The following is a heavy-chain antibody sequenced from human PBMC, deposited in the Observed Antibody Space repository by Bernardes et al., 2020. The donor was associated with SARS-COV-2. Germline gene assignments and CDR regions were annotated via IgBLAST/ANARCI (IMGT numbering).Heavy chain of an antibody. J-gene: IGHJ4*02. D-gene: IGHD3-22*01. CDR2: ISAIRNT. V-gene: IGHV3-23*01. Sequence: GGSLRLSCATSGITVSTSDIAWVRQAPGKGLEWVSTISAIRNTHYADPVKGRFIISRDDAKNALYLQMNSLRADDTATYYCATELQYDNIYWGQGALVTVSS. CDR3: ATELQYDNIY. CDR1: GITVSTSD.